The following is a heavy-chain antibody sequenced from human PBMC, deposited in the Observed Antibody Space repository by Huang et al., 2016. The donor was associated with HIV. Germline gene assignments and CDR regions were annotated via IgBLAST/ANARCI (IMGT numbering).Heavy chain of an antibody. CDR1: GDGFRSYW. J-gene: IGHJ4*02. CDR2: IYRRYSET. Sequence: EVLLVQSGAELKEPGESLKISCKASGDGFRSYWIGWVRQKPGKGLEWMGIIYRRYSETKYRPSVDGQVTISADKSTRTAYLQWESLKAPDTAIYFCARQVDGFRSHFDFWGQGTLVSVSS. V-gene: IGHV5-51*01. CDR3: ARQVDGFRSHFDF. D-gene: IGHD5-18*01.